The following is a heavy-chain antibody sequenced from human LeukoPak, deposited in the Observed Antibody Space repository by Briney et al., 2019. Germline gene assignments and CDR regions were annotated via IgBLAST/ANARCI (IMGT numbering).Heavy chain of an antibody. D-gene: IGHD3-3*01. CDR1: GGSFSGYY. CDR2: INHSGST. CDR3: ARHSYDFWSGYFDY. J-gene: IGHJ4*02. Sequence: SETLSLTCAVYGGSFSGYYWSWIRQPPGKGLEWIGEINHSGSTNYNPSLKSRVTISVDTSKNQFSLKLSSVTAADTAVYYCARHSYDFWSGYFDYWGQGTLVTVSS. V-gene: IGHV4-34*01.